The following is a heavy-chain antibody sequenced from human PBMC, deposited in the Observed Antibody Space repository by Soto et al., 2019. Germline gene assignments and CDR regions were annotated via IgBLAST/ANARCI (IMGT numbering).Heavy chain of an antibody. Sequence: AGALTLSCAASGVSFNDYALSWVCMAPGQGMGWVAIITSTDNRIYYEDLVLGSLLITSVDSNKTLYFLIRSPGTAASATFYYANVTFHCPWGFDLWGRGTLVTVYS. V-gene: IGHV3-23*01. CDR3: ANVTFHCPWGFDL. CDR1: GVSFNDYA. J-gene: IGHJ4*02. D-gene: IGHD2-21*02. CDR2: ITSTDNRI.